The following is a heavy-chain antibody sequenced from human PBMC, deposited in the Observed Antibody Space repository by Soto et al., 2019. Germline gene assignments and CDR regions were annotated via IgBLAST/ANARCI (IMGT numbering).Heavy chain of an antibody. CDR2: IYYSGST. J-gene: IGHJ3*01. CDR3: ARDCGGDCYSAIDAIDL. V-gene: IGHV4-59*01. Sequence: QVQLQESGPGLVKPSETLSLTCTVSGGAINSYYWSWIRQPPGKGLEWIGYIYYSGSTSYNPSLKSRVTISVYTSKNQFSLKLNSVTAADTAVYYCARDCGGDCYSAIDAIDLWGQGTMVSVSS. CDR1: GGAINSYY. D-gene: IGHD2-21*02.